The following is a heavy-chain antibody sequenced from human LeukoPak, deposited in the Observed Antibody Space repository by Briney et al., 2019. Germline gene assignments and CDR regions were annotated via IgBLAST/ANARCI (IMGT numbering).Heavy chain of an antibody. CDR3: AKDLRYCSGGSCHEAFFDY. D-gene: IGHD2-15*01. CDR2: ISGSGGST. Sequence: GSLRLSCAASGFTFSSYAMSWVRQAPGKGLEWVSAISGSGGSTYYADSVKGRFTISRDNSKNTLYLQMNSLRAEDTAVYYCAKDLRYCSGGSCHEAFFDYWGQGTLVTVSS. V-gene: IGHV3-23*01. CDR1: GFTFSSYA. J-gene: IGHJ4*02.